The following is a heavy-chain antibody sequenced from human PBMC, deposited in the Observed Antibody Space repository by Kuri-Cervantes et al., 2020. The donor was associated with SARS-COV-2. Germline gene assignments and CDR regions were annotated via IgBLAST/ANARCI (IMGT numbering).Heavy chain of an antibody. Sequence: ASVKVSCKASGYTFASYGISWVRQAPGQGPEWMGWISACNSKATYRQKFQGRVTMTTDTSTNTAYMELRSLTSADTAVYYCARDESGWFDPWGQGTLVTVSS. CDR1: GYTFASYG. D-gene: IGHD6-25*01. CDR3: ARDESGWFDP. V-gene: IGHV1-18*01. CDR2: ISACNSKA. J-gene: IGHJ5*02.